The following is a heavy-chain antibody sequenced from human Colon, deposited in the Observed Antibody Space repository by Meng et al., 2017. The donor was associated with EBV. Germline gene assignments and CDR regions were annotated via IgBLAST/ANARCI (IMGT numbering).Heavy chain of an antibody. CDR3: ARVSSGWDYFDY. Sequence: QRQGSGPGLVKPSQTLSLTCTVSGGSVSSGGYYWTWIRQHPGKGLEWFGHIYYSGSTFYNPSLKRRVIISIDTSKNQFSLNLRSVTAAGTAVYYCARVSSGWDYFDYWGQGTLVTVSS. D-gene: IGHD6-19*01. V-gene: IGHV4-31*03. CDR1: GGSVSSGGYY. CDR2: IYYSGST. J-gene: IGHJ4*02.